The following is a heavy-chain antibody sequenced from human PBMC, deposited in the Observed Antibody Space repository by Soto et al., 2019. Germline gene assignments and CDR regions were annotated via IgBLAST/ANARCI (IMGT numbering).Heavy chain of an antibody. CDR2: IYTGDRT. V-gene: IGHV3-66*01. CDR1: GFSVNTCY. J-gene: IGHJ5*01. CDR3: VTEFYYRFES. Sequence: GGSLILSCEASGFSVNTCYMNWVRQSPARGLEWVSVIYTGDRTLYADSVRGRFTISRDNSKNTLYLQMNSLTAEDTAVYFCVTEFYYRFESWGQGTPVTVSS. D-gene: IGHD2-8*01.